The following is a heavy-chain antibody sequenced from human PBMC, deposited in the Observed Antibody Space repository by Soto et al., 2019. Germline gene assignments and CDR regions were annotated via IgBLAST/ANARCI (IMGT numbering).Heavy chain of an antibody. Sequence: GGSLRLSCAASGFTFSSYAMHWVRQAPGKGLEWVAVISYDGSNKYYADSVKGRFTISRDNSKNTLYLQMNSLRAEDTAVYYCARDFSYGSEWGQGTLVTSPQ. V-gene: IGHV3-30-3*01. CDR1: GFTFSSYA. J-gene: IGHJ4*02. CDR2: ISYDGSNK. D-gene: IGHD5-18*01. CDR3: ARDFSYGSE.